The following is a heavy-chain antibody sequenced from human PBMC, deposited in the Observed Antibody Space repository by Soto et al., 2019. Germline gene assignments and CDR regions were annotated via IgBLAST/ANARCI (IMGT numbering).Heavy chain of an antibody. D-gene: IGHD2-15*01. CDR3: ARVFSYCSGGSCYWFDP. Sequence: QVQLVQSGAEVKKPGASVKVSCKASGYTFTSYDINWVRQATGQGLEWMGWMNPNSGNTGYAQKFQGRVTMTRNTSISTAYMELSSLRSEDTAVYYCARVFSYCSGGSCYWFDPWGQGTLVTVCS. V-gene: IGHV1-8*01. CDR1: GYTFTSYD. J-gene: IGHJ5*02. CDR2: MNPNSGNT.